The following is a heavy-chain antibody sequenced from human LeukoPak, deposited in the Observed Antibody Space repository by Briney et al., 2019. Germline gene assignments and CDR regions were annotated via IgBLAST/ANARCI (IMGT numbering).Heavy chain of an antibody. CDR2: ISSSSSYI. V-gene: IGHV3-21*01. CDR3: ARRSSHYAFDI. Sequence: GGSLRLSCVVSGFTFSSYAMNWVRQAPGKGLEWVSSISSSSSYIYYADSVKGRFAISRDNAKNSLYLQMNSLRAEDTAVYSCARRSSHYAFDIWGQGTMVTVSS. D-gene: IGHD6-19*01. J-gene: IGHJ3*02. CDR1: GFTFSSYA.